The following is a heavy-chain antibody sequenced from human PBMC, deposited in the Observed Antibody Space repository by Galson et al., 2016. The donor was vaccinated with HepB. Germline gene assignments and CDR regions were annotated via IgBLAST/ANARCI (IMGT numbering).Heavy chain of an antibody. CDR1: GFTFNSYN. D-gene: IGHD4-23*01. V-gene: IGHV3-21*01. J-gene: IGHJ2*01. Sequence: SLRLSCAASGFTFNSYNMNWVRQAPGKGLEWVSSITSSSNYIYYADSVRGRFTICRDNAKNSLHLQMNSLRAEDTAVYYCTRAYVGKARRGTYWYFDLWGRGTLVTVSS. CDR2: ITSSSNYI. CDR3: TRAYVGKARRGTYWYFDL.